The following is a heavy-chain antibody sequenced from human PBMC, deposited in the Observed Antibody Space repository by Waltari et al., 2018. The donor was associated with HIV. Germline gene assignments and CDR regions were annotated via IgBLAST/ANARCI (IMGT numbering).Heavy chain of an antibody. D-gene: IGHD5-18*01. V-gene: IGHV4-39*01. CDR3: ARHGIQLWTFDY. CDR1: GGSISSSSYY. J-gene: IGHJ4*02. CDR2: IYYSGST. Sequence: QLQLQESGPGLVKPSETLSLTCTVSGGSISSSSYYWGWIRQPPGKGLEWIGSIYYSGSTYYNPSLKVRVTISVDTSKYQVSRRLSSVTAADTAVYYCARHGIQLWTFDYWGQGTLVTVSS.